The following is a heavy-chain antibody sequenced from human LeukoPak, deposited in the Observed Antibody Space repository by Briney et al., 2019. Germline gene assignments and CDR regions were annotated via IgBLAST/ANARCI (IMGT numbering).Heavy chain of an antibody. D-gene: IGHD2-15*01. CDR2: INPNSGGT. V-gene: IGHV1-2*02. J-gene: IGHJ4*02. CDR1: GYTFTGYH. Sequence: ASVKVSCKASGYTFTGYHMHWVRQAPGQGLEWMGWINPNSGGTNYAQKFQGGVTMTRDTSISIAYMELSRLRSDDTAVYYCARSLVAAATVDYWGQGTLVTVSS. CDR3: ARSLVAAATVDY.